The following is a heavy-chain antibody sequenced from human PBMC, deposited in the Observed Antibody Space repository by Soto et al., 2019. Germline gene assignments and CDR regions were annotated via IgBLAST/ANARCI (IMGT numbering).Heavy chain of an antibody. V-gene: IGHV3-30*18. Sequence: VQLVESGGGVVQPGRSLRLSCAASGFTFSSYGMHWVRQAPGKGLEWVAVISYDGSNKYYADSVKGRFTISRDNSKNTLYLQMNSLRAEDTAVYYCAKGVNNWNYVTDYYYYGMDVWGQGTTVTVSS. J-gene: IGHJ6*02. CDR3: AKGVNNWNYVTDYYYYGMDV. D-gene: IGHD1-7*01. CDR2: ISYDGSNK. CDR1: GFTFSSYG.